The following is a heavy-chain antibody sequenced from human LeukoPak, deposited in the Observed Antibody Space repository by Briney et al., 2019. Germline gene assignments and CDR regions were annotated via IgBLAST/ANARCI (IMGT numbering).Heavy chain of an antibody. CDR3: AKDLHSSSSYYFDY. CDR1: GFTFSSYA. CDR2: ISYDGSNK. D-gene: IGHD6-6*01. Sequence: GGSLRLSCAASGFTFSSYAMHWVRQAPGKGLEWVAVISYDGSNKYYADSVKGRFTISRDNSKNTLYLQMNSLRAEDTAVYYCAKDLHSSSSYYFDYWGQGTLVTVSS. J-gene: IGHJ4*02. V-gene: IGHV3-30-3*01.